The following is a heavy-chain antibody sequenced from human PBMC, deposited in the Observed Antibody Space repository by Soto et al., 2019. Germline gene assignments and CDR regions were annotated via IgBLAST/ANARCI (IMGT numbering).Heavy chain of an antibody. V-gene: IGHV3-30*18. CDR1: GFTFSDYA. J-gene: IGHJ4*02. D-gene: IGHD6-19*01. CDR2: VSHDGRNT. Sequence: GSLRLSCAASGFTFSDYAMHWVRQAPAKGLEWMAVVSHDGRNTHYADSVKGRFTISRDSSKNTVSLEMTSLRAEDTAVYYCAKGGRQWLVTSDFNYWGQGA. CDR3: AKGGRQWLVTSDFNY.